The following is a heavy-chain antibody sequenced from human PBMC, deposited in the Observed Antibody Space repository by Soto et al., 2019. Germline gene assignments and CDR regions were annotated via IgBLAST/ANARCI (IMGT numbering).Heavy chain of an antibody. CDR2: IYPGDSDT. CDR3: ARHRGATVTTLPNHNDYYYMDV. V-gene: IGHV5-51*01. J-gene: IGHJ6*03. Sequence: PGESQKVSCKGSGYSFTSYCIGWVRQMPGKGLEWMGIIYPGDSDTRYSPSFPGQGTSSADKSISTAYLQWSSLKASDPAMYYCARHRGATVTTLPNHNDYYYMDVWGKGTPVTVS. D-gene: IGHD4-17*01. CDR1: GYSFTSYC.